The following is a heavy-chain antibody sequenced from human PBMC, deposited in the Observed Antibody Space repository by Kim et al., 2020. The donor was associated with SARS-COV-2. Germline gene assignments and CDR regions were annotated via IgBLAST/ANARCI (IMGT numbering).Heavy chain of an antibody. CDR2: IYSGGST. Sequence: GGARRLSCAASGFTVSSNYMSWVRQAPGKGLEWVSVIYSGGSTHYADSVKGRFTISRDNSKNTLYLQMNSLRAEDTAVYYCARISFDYGDYYFDYWGQGTLVTVSS. CDR3: ARISFDYGDYYFDY. D-gene: IGHD4-17*01. V-gene: IGHV3-66*01. J-gene: IGHJ4*02. CDR1: GFTVSSNY.